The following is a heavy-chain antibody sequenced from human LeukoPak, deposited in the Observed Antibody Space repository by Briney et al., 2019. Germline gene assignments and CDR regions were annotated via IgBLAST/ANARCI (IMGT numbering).Heavy chain of an antibody. Sequence: GGSLRLSCAASEFTFSSYWMSWVRQAPGKGLEWVANIKRDGSEKYYVDSVKGRFTIPRDNAKNSLDLQMNSLRVEDTAVYYCARLGPASSGWPESFDYWGQGTLVTVSS. D-gene: IGHD6-19*01. CDR2: IKRDGSEK. CDR3: ARLGPASSGWPESFDY. V-gene: IGHV3-7*03. J-gene: IGHJ4*02. CDR1: EFTFSSYW.